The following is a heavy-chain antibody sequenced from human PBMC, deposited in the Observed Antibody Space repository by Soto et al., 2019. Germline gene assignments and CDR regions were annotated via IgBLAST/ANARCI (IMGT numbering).Heavy chain of an antibody. CDR3: ATVPPRIAAAGPWASYAFDI. Sequence: AVNWVRPAPGKGLEWVSGIGAGGDSYYADSVKGRFTISRDNSENTLYLQMNSLRAEDTAIYYCATVPPRIAAAGPWASYAFDIWGQGTMVTVSS. J-gene: IGHJ3*02. D-gene: IGHD6-13*01. CDR1: A. CDR2: IGAGGDS. V-gene: IGHV3-23*01.